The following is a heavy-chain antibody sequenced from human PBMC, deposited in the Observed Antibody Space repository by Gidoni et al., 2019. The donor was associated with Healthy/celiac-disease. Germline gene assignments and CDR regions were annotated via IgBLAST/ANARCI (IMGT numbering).Heavy chain of an antibody. CDR1: GGSFSGYY. Sequence: QVQLQQWGAGLLKPSETLSLTCAVYGGSFSGYYWRWIRQPPGKGLEWIGEINHSGSTNYNPALKSPVTISVDTSKNQFSLKLSSVTAADTAVYYCARGRQYYYYGMDVWGQGTTVTVSS. CDR3: ARGRQYYYYGMDV. V-gene: IGHV4-34*01. J-gene: IGHJ6*02. CDR2: INHSGST.